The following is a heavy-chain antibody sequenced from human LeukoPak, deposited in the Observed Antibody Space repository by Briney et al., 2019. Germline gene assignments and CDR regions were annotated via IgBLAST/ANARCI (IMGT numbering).Heavy chain of an antibody. J-gene: IGHJ6*03. CDR1: GGSISSCY. Sequence: SETLSLTCTVSGGSISSCYWSWIRQPPRKGLEWIGYIYYSGSTNYNPSLKSRVTISVDTSKNQFSLKLSSVTAADTAVYYCARRAAAGTSSGWKYYYYMDVWGKGTTVTVSS. CDR3: ARRAAAGTSSGWKYYYYMDV. CDR2: IYYSGST. D-gene: IGHD6-13*01. V-gene: IGHV4-59*01.